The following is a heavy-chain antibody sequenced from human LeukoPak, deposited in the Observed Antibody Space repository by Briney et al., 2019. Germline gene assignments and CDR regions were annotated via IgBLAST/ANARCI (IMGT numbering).Heavy chain of an antibody. V-gene: IGHV1-3*03. CDR3: ARGIGYCSGGSCSNFDY. CDR1: GYTFTSYA. J-gene: IGHJ4*02. CDR2: INAGNGNT. D-gene: IGHD2-15*01. Sequence: ASVKVSCKASGYTFTSYAMHWVRQAPGQRLEWMGWINAGNGNTKYSQEFQGRVTITRDTSASTAYMELSSLRSEDMAVYYCARGIGYCSGGSCSNFDYWGRGTLVTVSS.